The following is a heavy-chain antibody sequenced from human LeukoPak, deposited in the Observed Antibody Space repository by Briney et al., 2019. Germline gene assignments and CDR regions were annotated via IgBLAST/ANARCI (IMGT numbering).Heavy chain of an antibody. Sequence: ASVKVSCKASGDTFSSYAISRVRQAPGQGLEWMGGIIPIFGTANYAQKFQGRVTITADKSTSTAYMELSSLRSEDTAVYYCARSIYGDYGWFDPWGQGTLVTVSS. CDR1: GDTFSSYA. CDR3: ARSIYGDYGWFDP. J-gene: IGHJ5*02. D-gene: IGHD4-17*01. V-gene: IGHV1-69*06. CDR2: IIPIFGTA.